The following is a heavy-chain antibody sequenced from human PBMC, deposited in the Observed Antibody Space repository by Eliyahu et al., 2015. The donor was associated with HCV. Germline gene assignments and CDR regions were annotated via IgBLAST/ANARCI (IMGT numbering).Heavy chain of an antibody. CDR1: GGSIRSPDHY. Sequence: QVQLHQSGPGLVKASQTLSLTCTVSGGSIRSPDHYWSWXRQAPGKGLEWIGYIFYSGSDXYNPAPERRRVFISVDTSKSQFSLEVTSLTVADTAVYYCARWSRADLYGSGNFDSWGQGTLVTVSS. CDR2: IFYSGSD. V-gene: IGHV4-30-4*08. CDR3: ARWSRADLYGSGNFDS. J-gene: IGHJ4*02. D-gene: IGHD3-10*01.